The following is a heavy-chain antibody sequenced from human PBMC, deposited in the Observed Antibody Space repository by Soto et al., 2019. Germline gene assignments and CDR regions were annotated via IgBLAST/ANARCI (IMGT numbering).Heavy chain of an antibody. D-gene: IGHD6-19*01. J-gene: IGHJ4*02. CDR3: ARDGYSSGWYVY. Sequence: QVQLVQSGAEVKKPGASVKVSCKASGYTFTSYGISWVRQAPGQGLEWMGWISAYNVNTNYAQKLQGRVTMTTGTSASTASMELRSLTSDETAVYYCARDGYSSGWYVYWGQRTLVSVSS. CDR2: ISAYNVNT. V-gene: IGHV1-18*01. CDR1: GYTFTSYG.